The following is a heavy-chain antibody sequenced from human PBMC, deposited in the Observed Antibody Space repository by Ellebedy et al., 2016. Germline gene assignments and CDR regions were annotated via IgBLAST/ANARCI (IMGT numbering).Heavy chain of an antibody. V-gene: IGHV3-48*02. CDR1: GFTFSSYS. D-gene: IGHD3-22*01. J-gene: IGHJ6*02. CDR3: ARDGVSSGYYYFYYYYYGMDV. Sequence: GGSLRLXXAASGFTFSSYSMNWVRQAPGKGLEWVSYISSSSSTIYYADSVKGRFTISRDNAKNSLYLQMNSLRDEDTAVYYCARDGVSSGYYYFYYYYYGMDVWGQGTTVTVSS. CDR2: ISSSSSTI.